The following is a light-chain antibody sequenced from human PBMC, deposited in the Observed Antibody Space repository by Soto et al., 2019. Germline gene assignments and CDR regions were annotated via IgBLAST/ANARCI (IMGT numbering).Light chain of an antibody. CDR3: QQYTNWPKT. J-gene: IGKJ1*01. Sequence: EIVLRQSPATVSLSTGERATPSCRASQSVSRKLVWYQQKPGQAPRLLIYGASTRATGIPERFSGSGSGTEFTLTINSLQSEDFAVDYCQQYTNWPKTFCRGTNVDIK. V-gene: IGKV3D-15*01. CDR2: GAS. CDR1: QSVSRK.